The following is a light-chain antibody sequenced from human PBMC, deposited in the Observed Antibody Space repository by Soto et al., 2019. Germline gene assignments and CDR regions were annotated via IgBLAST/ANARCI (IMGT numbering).Light chain of an antibody. Sequence: DIQMTQSPSTLSASVGDRVTITCRASQSINSWLAWYQQKPGKAPQILIYDASTLKSGVPSRFSASGSGTEFTLIISSVQPDDFATDYCQQYTSYSWTFGQGTKVEI. J-gene: IGKJ1*01. CDR3: QQYTSYSWT. CDR1: QSINSW. CDR2: DAS. V-gene: IGKV1-5*01.